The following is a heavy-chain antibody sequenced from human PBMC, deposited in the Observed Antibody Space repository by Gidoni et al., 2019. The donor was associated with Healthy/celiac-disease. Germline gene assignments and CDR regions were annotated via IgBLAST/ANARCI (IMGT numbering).Heavy chain of an antibody. CDR2: IYYSGST. V-gene: IGHV4-39*01. D-gene: IGHD2-2*01. CDR1: GGSISSSSYY. Sequence: QVQLQESGPGLVKPSETLSLTCTVSGGSISSSSYYWGWIRQPPGKGLEWIGSIYYSGSTYYNPSLKSRVTISVDTSKNQFSLKLSSVTAADTAVYYCARTLPQLAFDYWGQGTLVTVSS. CDR3: ARTLPQLAFDY. J-gene: IGHJ4*02.